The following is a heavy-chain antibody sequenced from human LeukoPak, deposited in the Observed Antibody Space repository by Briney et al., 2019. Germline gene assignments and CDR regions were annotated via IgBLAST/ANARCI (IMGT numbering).Heavy chain of an antibody. Sequence: GVSLTLSCAASGFTFSNYGMSWLRQAPGKRLEGVSVISGSGEDTYYADSVKGRFTISRDNSQNTLYLQMNSLRAEDTAVYYCAKGRMITFAGVFGLFDYWGQGTLVTVSS. D-gene: IGHD3-16*02. CDR1: GFTFSNYG. CDR3: AKGRMITFAGVFGLFDY. J-gene: IGHJ4*02. V-gene: IGHV3-23*01. CDR2: ISGSGEDT.